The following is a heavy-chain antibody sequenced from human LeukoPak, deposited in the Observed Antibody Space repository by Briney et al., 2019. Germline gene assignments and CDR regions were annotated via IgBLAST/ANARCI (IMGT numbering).Heavy chain of an antibody. CDR1: GGSISSSDR. CDR2: IYLSGST. D-gene: IGHD4/OR15-4a*01. CDR3: AREGASRYFDY. Sequence: SETLSLTCTVSGGSISSSDRWSWVRQPPGKGLEWIGQIYLSGSTNYNPSLKSRVTISVDKSKNQFSLKLSSVTAADTALYYCAREGASRYFDYWGQGILVTVSP. J-gene: IGHJ4*02. V-gene: IGHV4-4*02.